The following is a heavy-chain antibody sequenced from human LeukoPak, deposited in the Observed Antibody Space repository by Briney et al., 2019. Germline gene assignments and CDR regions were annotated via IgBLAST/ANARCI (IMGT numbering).Heavy chain of an antibody. J-gene: IGHJ3*02. D-gene: IGHD5-18*01. Sequence: QPGGSLRLSCAASGFTFSSYAMSWVRQVPGKGLEWVSAISGSGGATYYADSVKGRFTISRDNSKNTLYLQMNSLRAEDTAVYYCAKDRAIHLVPYYLVPDIWGQGTVVTVSS. CDR3: AKDRAIHLVPYYLVPDI. CDR1: GFTFSSYA. CDR2: ISGSGGAT. V-gene: IGHV3-23*01.